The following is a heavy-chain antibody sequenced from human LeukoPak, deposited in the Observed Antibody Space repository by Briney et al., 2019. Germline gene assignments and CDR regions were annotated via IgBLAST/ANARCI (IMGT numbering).Heavy chain of an antibody. CDR2: ISSSGSTI. CDR1: GFTFSDYY. Sequence: GGSLRLSCAASGFTFSDYYMSWIRQAPGKGLEWVSYISSSGSTIYYADSVKGRSTISRDNAKNSLYLQMNSLRAEDTAVYYCARIVDTAMVLDYWGQGTLVTVSS. CDR3: ARIVDTAMVLDY. D-gene: IGHD5-18*01. J-gene: IGHJ4*02. V-gene: IGHV3-11*01.